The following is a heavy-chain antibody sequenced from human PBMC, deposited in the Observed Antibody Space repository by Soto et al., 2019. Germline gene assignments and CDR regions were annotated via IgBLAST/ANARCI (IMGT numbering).Heavy chain of an antibody. Sequence: ASVKVSCKASGYTFTSYGISWVRQAPGQGLEWMGWISAYNGNTNYAQKLQGRVTMTTDTSTSTAYMELRSLRSDDTAVYYCARDRTNSSGWYFGALQSTPRAELDYWGQRTLVTVSS. CDR3: ARDRTNSSGWYFGALQSTPRAELDY. CDR2: ISAYNGNT. J-gene: IGHJ4*02. CDR1: GYTFTSYG. D-gene: IGHD6-19*01. V-gene: IGHV1-18*01.